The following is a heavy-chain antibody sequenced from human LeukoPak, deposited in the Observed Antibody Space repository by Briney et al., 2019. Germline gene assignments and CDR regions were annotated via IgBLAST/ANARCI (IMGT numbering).Heavy chain of an antibody. D-gene: IGHD3-22*01. CDR1: GFTFSSYA. CDR3: AREIRDSSGYMYYFDY. CDR2: ISYDGSNK. J-gene: IGHJ4*02. Sequence: PGGSLRLSCAASGFTFSSYAMHWVRQAPGKGLEWVAVISYDGSNKYYADSVKGRFTISRDNSKNTLYLQMNSLRSEDTAVYYCAREIRDSSGYMYYFDYWGQGTLVTVSS. V-gene: IGHV3-30-3*01.